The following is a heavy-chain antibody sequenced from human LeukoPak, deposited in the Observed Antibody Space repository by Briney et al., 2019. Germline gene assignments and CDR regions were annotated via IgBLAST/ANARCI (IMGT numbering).Heavy chain of an antibody. D-gene: IGHD3-10*01. CDR2: ITPFNGNT. CDR3: ASIRGIDAFDI. CDR1: GYTFTYRY. V-gene: IGHV1-45*02. J-gene: IGHJ3*02. Sequence: GASVKVSCKASGYTFTYRYLHWVRQAPGQALEWMGWITPFNGNTNYAQRFQDRVTITRGRSMSTAYMELSSLRSEDTAMYYCASIRGIDAFDIWGQGTMVTVSS.